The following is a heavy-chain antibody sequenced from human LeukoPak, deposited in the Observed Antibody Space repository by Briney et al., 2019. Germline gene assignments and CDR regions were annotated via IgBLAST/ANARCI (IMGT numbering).Heavy chain of an antibody. D-gene: IGHD3-10*01. CDR2: IYYSGST. V-gene: IGHV4-30-4*01. CDR3: ARSPGGRYYGSGSLYKRFFDY. J-gene: IGHJ4*02. Sequence: KPSQTLSLTCTVSGGSISSGDYYWSWIRQPPGKGLEWIGYIYYSGSTYYNPSLKSRVTISVDTSKNQFSLKLSSVTAADTAVYYCARSPGGRYYGSGSLYKRFFDYWGQGTLVTVSA. CDR1: GGSISSGDYY.